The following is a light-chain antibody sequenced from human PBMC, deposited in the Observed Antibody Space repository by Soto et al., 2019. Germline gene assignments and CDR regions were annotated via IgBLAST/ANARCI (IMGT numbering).Light chain of an antibody. J-gene: IGKJ3*01. CDR2: GAS. CDR3: QQYFTSPFT. CDR1: QSVNSAF. Sequence: EIVLTQSPGTLSLSPGERASLSCRADQSVNSAFLAWYQHKPGQAPRLLIYGASDRATGIPDRFSGSGSGTDFTLTISRLEPEDFAVYYCQQYFTSPFTFGPGTKVDI. V-gene: IGKV3-20*01.